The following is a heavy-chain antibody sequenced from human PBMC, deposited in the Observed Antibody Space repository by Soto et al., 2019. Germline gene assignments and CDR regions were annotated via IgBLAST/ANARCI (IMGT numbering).Heavy chain of an antibody. CDR1: GGTFSNSA. V-gene: IGHV1-69*13. CDR3: ARPSGLLGQYSALVDY. J-gene: IGHJ4*02. CDR2: IIPISTTT. Sequence: SVKVSCKASGGTFSNSAIAWARQAPGQGLEWLGMIIPISTTTNYAQKFKDRLTISADGSTSTAYMELSGLKSEDTAVYFCARPSGLLGQYSALVDYWGQGTLVTVSS. D-gene: IGHD6-6*01.